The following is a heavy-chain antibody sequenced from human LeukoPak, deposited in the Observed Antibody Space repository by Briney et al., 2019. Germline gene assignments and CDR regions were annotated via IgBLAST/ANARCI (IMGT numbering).Heavy chain of an antibody. Sequence: GASVKASCKVSGYTLTELSMHWVRQAPGKGLEWMGGFDPEDGETIYAQKFQGRVTMTEDTSTDTAYMELSSLRSEDTAVYYCATSAPTYYYDSSGPSGFDPWGQGTLVTVSS. D-gene: IGHD3-22*01. V-gene: IGHV1-24*01. CDR2: FDPEDGET. CDR3: ATSAPTYYYDSSGPSGFDP. J-gene: IGHJ5*02. CDR1: GYTLTELS.